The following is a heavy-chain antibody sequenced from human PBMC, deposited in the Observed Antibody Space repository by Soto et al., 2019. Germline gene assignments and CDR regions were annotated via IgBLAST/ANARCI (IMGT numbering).Heavy chain of an antibody. CDR2: IIPIFGTA. V-gene: IGHV1-69*06. CDR3: ARLGYCSSTSCPRHSYYGMDV. J-gene: IGHJ6*02. D-gene: IGHD2-2*01. CDR1: GGTFSSYA. Sequence: SVKVSCKASGGTFSSYAISCVRQAPGQGLEWMGGIIPIFGTANYAQRFQGRVTITADKSTSTAYMELSSLRSEDTAVYYCARLGYCSSTSCPRHSYYGMDVWGQGTTVTVSS.